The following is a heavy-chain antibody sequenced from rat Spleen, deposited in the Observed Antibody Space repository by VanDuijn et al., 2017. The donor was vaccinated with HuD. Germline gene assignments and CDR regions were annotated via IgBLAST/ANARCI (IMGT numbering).Heavy chain of an antibody. J-gene: IGHJ1*01. D-gene: IGHD1-2*01. V-gene: IGHV5-27*01. CDR3: ATDPRNIAAIPYRYFDV. CDR2: ISPSGGSI. CDR1: GFTFSDYY. Sequence: EVQLVESGGGLVQPGRSLKLSCAASGFTFSDYYMAWVRQAPTKGLEWVASISPSGGSIYYRDSVKGRFTISRDNAKSTLYLQMDSLRTEDTATYYCATDPRNIAAIPYRYFDVWGPGTMVTVSS.